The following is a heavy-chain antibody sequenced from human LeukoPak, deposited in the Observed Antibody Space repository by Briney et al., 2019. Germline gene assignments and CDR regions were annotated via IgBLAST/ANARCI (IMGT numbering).Heavy chain of an antibody. CDR3: ASGPPGDYVWGSYRN. J-gene: IGHJ4*02. Sequence: GGSLRPSCAASGFTFSNYSMNWVRQALGKGLEWVSSISSSSSYIYYADSVKGRFTISRDNAKNSLYLQMNSLRAEDTAVYYCASGPPGDYVWGSYRNWGQGTLVTVPS. V-gene: IGHV3-21*01. CDR1: GFTFSNYS. D-gene: IGHD3-16*02. CDR2: ISSSSSYI.